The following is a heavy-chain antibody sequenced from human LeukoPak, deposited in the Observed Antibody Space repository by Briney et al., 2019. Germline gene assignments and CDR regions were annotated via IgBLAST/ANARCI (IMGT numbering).Heavy chain of an antibody. D-gene: IGHD4/OR15-4a*01. CDR3: ATHTTSYGEDY. J-gene: IGHJ4*02. CDR1: GGSINNYY. Sequence: SETLSLTCTVSGGSINNYYWSWLRQPPGKGLEWIGYKYYSGTTKYNPSLKSRVTISLDTSKNQFSLKLTPVTTADTAVYYCATHTTSYGEDYWGQGALVTVSS. V-gene: IGHV4-59*01. CDR2: KYYSGTT.